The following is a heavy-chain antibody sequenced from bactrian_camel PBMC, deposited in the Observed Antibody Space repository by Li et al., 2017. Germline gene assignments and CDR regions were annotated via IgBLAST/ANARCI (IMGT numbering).Heavy chain of an antibody. Sequence: HVQLVESGGGSVQVGGSLRLSCAISGRSNENYFLAWFRQPPGKEREGVAAMYTESITIYSDSVKGRFTISLGAAANTLYLQMDSLRPEDTAMYYCAASLGKTYCHAAFFLTRARPNFGYMGQGTQVTVS. V-gene: IGHV3S55*01. J-gene: IGHJ4*01. CDR1: GRSNENYF. D-gene: IGHD5*01. CDR2: MYTESIT.